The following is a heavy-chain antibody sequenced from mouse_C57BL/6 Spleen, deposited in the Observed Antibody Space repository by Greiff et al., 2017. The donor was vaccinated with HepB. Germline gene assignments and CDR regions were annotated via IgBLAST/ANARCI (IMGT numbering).Heavy chain of an antibody. CDR2: ISYSGST. J-gene: IGHJ2*01. CDR3: ARGRWLLRYFDY. CDR1: GYSITSGYD. V-gene: IGHV3-1*01. Sequence: EVKVIESGPGMVKPSQSLSLTCTVTGYSITSGYDWHWIRHFPGNKLEWMGYISYSGSTNYNPSLKSRISITHDTSKNHFFLKLNSVTTEDTATYYCARGRWLLRYFDYWGHGTTLTVSS. D-gene: IGHD2-3*01.